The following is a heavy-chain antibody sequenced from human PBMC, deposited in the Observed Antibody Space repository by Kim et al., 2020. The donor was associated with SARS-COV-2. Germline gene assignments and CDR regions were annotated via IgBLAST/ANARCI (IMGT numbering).Heavy chain of an antibody. V-gene: IGHV1-2*06. CDR2: INPNSRRT. J-gene: IGHJ6*02. D-gene: IGHD7-27*01. CDR1: GYMFTAYY. Sequence: ASVKVSCKASGYMFTAYYIHWVRQTPGQGLEWMGRINPNSRRTTYAEKFQARFTVTMDTSISTVYMELNSLTSDDTAVYYCARESWGVWGQGTTVIVSS. CDR3: ARESWGV.